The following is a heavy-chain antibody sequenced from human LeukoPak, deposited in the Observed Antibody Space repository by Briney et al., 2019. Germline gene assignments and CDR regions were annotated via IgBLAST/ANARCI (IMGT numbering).Heavy chain of an antibody. V-gene: IGHV3-21*01. Sequence: GGSLRLSCAASGFTFSSYSMNWVRQAPGKGLEWVSSISSNSNIYYADSVKGRFTISRDNAKNSLYLQMNSLRAEDTAVYYCARVPNCSGGSCRIYYFDYWGQGTLVTVSS. CDR3: ARVPNCSGGSCRIYYFDY. D-gene: IGHD2-15*01. J-gene: IGHJ4*02. CDR2: ISSNSNI. CDR1: GFTFSSYS.